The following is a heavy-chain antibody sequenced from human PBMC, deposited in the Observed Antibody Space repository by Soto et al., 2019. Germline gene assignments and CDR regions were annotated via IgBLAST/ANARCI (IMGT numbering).Heavy chain of an antibody. CDR2: IIPIFGTA. Sequence: SVKVSCKASGGTFSSYAISWVRQAPGQGLEWMGGIIPIFGTANYAQKFQGRVTITADESTSTAYMELSSLRSEDTAVYYCARDHCSSTSCPEYFQHWGQGTLVTVSS. V-gene: IGHV1-69*13. CDR3: ARDHCSSTSCPEYFQH. D-gene: IGHD2-2*01. J-gene: IGHJ1*01. CDR1: GGTFSSYA.